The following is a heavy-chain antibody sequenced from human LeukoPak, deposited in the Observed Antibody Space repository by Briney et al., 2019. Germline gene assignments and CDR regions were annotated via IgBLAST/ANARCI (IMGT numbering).Heavy chain of an antibody. CDR1: GYTFTGYY. D-gene: IGHD2-8*01. Sequence: GASVKVSCKASGYTFTGYYMHWVRQAPGQGLEWVGRINCNSGDANSAQKFQGRVTMTRDTSVSTAYMDLSSVTSDDSAVYFCARSAGHCSNGICFTDYYMDVWGRGTTVTISS. J-gene: IGHJ6*03. V-gene: IGHV1-2*02. CDR2: INCNSGDA. CDR3: ARSAGHCSNGICFTDYYMDV.